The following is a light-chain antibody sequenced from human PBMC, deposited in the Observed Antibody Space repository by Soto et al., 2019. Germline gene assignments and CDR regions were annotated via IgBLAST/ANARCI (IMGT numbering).Light chain of an antibody. Sequence: EIVLTQSPGTLSLSPGERATLSCRASQGVSSSYLAGYQQKPGQPPRLLIYGASSRATGIPDRFSGSGSGTDFTLTISRLEPEDFAVFYCQHYDSLPITFGQGTRLETK. V-gene: IGKV3-20*01. J-gene: IGKJ5*01. CDR1: QGVSSSY. CDR2: GAS. CDR3: QHYDSLPIT.